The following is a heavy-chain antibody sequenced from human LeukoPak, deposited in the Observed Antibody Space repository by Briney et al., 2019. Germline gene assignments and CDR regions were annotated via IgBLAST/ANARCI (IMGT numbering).Heavy chain of an antibody. D-gene: IGHD2-2*01. V-gene: IGHV3-21*01. CDR1: GFTFSSYS. Sequence: GGSLRLSCAASGFTFSSYSMNWVRQAPGKGLEWVSSISSSSSYIYYADSVEGRFTISRDNAKNSLYLQMNSLRAEDTAVYYCARDVGGRYCSSTSCYSPLWGQGTLVTVSS. CDR3: ARDVGGRYCSSTSCYSPL. CDR2: ISSSSSYI. J-gene: IGHJ4*02.